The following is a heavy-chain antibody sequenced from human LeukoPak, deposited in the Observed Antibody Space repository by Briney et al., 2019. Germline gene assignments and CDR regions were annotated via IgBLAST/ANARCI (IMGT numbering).Heavy chain of an antibody. Sequence: ASMKVSCKASGYTFTGYYMHWVRQAPGQGVEWMGWINPNSGGTNYAQKFQGRVTMTRDTSISTAYMELSRLRSDDTAVYYCARGPRAYDYDSQLLYYMDVWGKGTTVTVSS. V-gene: IGHV1-2*02. CDR1: GYTFTGYY. J-gene: IGHJ6*03. D-gene: IGHD3-22*01. CDR3: ARGPRAYDYDSQLLYYMDV. CDR2: INPNSGGT.